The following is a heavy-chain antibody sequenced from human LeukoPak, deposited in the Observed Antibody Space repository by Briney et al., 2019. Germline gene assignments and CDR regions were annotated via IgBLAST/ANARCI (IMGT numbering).Heavy chain of an antibody. CDR2: IYYSGST. Sequence: SGTLSLTCTVSGGSISSSSYYWGWIRQPPGKGLEWIGSIYYSGSTYYNPSLKSRVTISVDTSKNQFSLKLSSVTAADTAVYYCARRRAVAVDYWGQRTLVTVSS. J-gene: IGHJ4*02. V-gene: IGHV4-39*01. CDR1: GGSISSSSYY. CDR3: ARRRAVAVDY. D-gene: IGHD6-19*01.